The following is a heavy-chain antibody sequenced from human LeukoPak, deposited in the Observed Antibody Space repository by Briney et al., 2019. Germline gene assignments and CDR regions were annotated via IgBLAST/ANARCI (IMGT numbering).Heavy chain of an antibody. CDR1: GFTFNRRG. CDR2: IKQDGSEK. D-gene: IGHD3-9*01. J-gene: IGHJ4*02. V-gene: IGHV3-7*01. Sequence: GGSLRLSCAASGFTFNRRGMHWIRQAPGKRLEWVANIKQDGSEKYYVDSVKGRFTISRDNAKNSLYLQMNSLRAEDTAVYYCARDLRVRRYFDWLLERYFDYWGQGTLVTVSS. CDR3: ARDLRVRRYFDWLLERYFDY.